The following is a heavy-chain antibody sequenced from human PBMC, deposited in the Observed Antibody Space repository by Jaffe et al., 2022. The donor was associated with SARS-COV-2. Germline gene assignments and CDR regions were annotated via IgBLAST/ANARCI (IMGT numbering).Heavy chain of an antibody. CDR3: ARHVLDSPGWGAFDI. D-gene: IGHD3-3*01. V-gene: IGHV4-39*01. CDR2: IYYSGST. Sequence: QLQLQESGPGLVKPSETLSLTCTVSGGSISSSSYYWGWIRQPPGKGLEWIGSIYYSGSTYYNPSLKSRVTISVDTSKNQFSLKLSSVTAADTAVYYCARHVLDSPGWGAFDIWGQGTMVTVSS. CDR1: GGSISSSSYY. J-gene: IGHJ3*02.